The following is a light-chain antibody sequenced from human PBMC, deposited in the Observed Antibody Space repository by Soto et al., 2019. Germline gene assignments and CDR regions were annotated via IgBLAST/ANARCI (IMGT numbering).Light chain of an antibody. CDR1: QSIDRY. CDR3: QQRSNWPGT. V-gene: IGKV3-11*01. J-gene: IGKJ3*01. Sequence: EIVLTQSPVTLSLSPGERATLSCRASQSIDRYLAWYQQKPGQAPRLLIYDASNRATAIPARFSGSGSGTDFTLTISSLEPEDFAVYYCQQRSNWPGTFGPGTKVDIK. CDR2: DAS.